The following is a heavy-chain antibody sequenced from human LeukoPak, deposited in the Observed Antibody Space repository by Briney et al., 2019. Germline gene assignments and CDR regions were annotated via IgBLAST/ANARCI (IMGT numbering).Heavy chain of an antibody. CDR1: GYTFTSYW. CDR2: IYPGDSDT. V-gene: IGHV5-51*01. Sequence: GESLKISCKGSGYTFTSYWIGWVRQMPGKGLEWMGIIYPGDSDTRYSPSFQGQVTISVDKSISTAYLQWSSLKASDTAMYYCARRPSGSSPPGWFDPWGQGTLVTVSS. D-gene: IGHD1-26*01. CDR3: ARRPSGSSPPGWFDP. J-gene: IGHJ5*02.